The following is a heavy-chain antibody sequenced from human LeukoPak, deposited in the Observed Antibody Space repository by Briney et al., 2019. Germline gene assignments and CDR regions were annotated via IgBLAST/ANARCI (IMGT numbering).Heavy chain of an antibody. CDR1: GYTFTSYG. J-gene: IGHJ4*02. Sequence: ASVKVSCKASGYTFTSYGISWVRQAPGQGLEWMGGIIPIFGTANYAQKFQGRVTITADESTSTAYMELSSLRSEDTAVYYCAKLTGEARGWGQGTLVTVSS. CDR3: AKLTGEARG. CDR2: IIPIFGTA. D-gene: IGHD7-27*01. V-gene: IGHV1-69*13.